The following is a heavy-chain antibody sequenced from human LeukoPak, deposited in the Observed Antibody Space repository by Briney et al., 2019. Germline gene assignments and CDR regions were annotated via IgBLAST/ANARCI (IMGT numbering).Heavy chain of an antibody. CDR3: TTHPSGNYFGSAFFDY. D-gene: IGHD1-26*01. CDR1: GFSFSNAW. CDR2: IKSRTDDETT. Sequence: GGSLRLSCAGSGFSFSNAWMSWVRQAPGKGLEWVGRIKSRTDDETTDYAEPVKGRFSISRDDSKNMLDLHMSSLKTEDTAVYYCTTHPSGNYFGSAFFDYWGPGTLVTVSS. J-gene: IGHJ4*02. V-gene: IGHV3-15*01.